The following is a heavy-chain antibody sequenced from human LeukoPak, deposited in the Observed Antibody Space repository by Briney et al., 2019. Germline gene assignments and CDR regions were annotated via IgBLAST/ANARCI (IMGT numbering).Heavy chain of an antibody. CDR2: IWYDGSNK. V-gene: IGHV3-33*06. Sequence: GRSLRLSCAASGFTFSSYGMHWVRQAPGKGLEWVAVIWYDGSNKYYADSVKGRFTISRDNSKNTLYLQMNSLRAEDTAVYYCAKFSGRHFCPDYWGQGTLVTVSS. D-gene: IGHD2/OR15-2a*01. CDR1: GFTFSSYG. J-gene: IGHJ4*02. CDR3: AKFSGRHFCPDY.